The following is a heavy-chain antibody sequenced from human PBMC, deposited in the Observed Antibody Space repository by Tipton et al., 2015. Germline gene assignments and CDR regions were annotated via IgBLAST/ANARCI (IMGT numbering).Heavy chain of an antibody. CDR1: GDSINSGVYY. Sequence: GLVKPSETLSVTCGVSGDSINSGVYYWTWIRQRPGKGLEWIGYIYYSGSTYYNPSLKSRVSISVDTSKNQFSLKLSSVTAADTAVYYCARGGPRVGATKLDYWGQGTLVTVSS. CDR3: ARGGPRVGATKLDY. D-gene: IGHD1-26*01. CDR2: IYYSGST. J-gene: IGHJ4*02. V-gene: IGHV4-31*11.